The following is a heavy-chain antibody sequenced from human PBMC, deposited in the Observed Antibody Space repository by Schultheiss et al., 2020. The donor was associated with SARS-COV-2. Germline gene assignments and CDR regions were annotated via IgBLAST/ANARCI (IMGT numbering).Heavy chain of an antibody. CDR3: ARVGNTGNDFYFDY. J-gene: IGHJ4*02. D-gene: IGHD5-12*01. V-gene: IGHV3-23*01. CDR1: GFTFSSYA. Sequence: GGSLRLSCAASGFTFSSYAMTWVRQAPGKGLEWVSSITSRGAGIYYADSVKGRFTISRDKSKNTLYLQMNSLRVEDTAEYFCARVGNTGNDFYFDYWGQGTLVTVSS. CDR2: ITSRGAGI.